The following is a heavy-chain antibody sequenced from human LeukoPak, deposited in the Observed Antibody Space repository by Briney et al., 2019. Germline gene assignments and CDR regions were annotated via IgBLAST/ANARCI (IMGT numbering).Heavy chain of an antibody. D-gene: IGHD3-22*01. CDR1: GYTFTSYD. V-gene: IGHV1-8*01. CDR3: ARWGGYYYDSSGYYPDTVYGMDV. J-gene: IGHJ6*02. Sequence: ASVKVSCKASGYTFTSYDINWARQATGQGLEWMGWMNPNSGNTGYAQKFQGRVTMTRNTSISTAYMELSSLRSEDTAVYYCARWGGYYYDSSGYYPDTVYGMDVWGQGTTVTVSS. CDR2: MNPNSGNT.